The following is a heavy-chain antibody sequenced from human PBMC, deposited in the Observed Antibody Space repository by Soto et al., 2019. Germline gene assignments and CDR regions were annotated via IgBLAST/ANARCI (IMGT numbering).Heavy chain of an antibody. CDR2: INPSGGST. Sequence: ASLKVSCKASGYIFISDYLHWVRQAPGQGLEWMGIINPSGGSTNYAQKFQGRVTMTRDASTSTVYMELSSLRYEDTAVYYCARDISYNFDSWGQGTLVTVSS. J-gene: IGHJ4*02. CDR1: GYIFISDY. CDR3: ARDISYNFDS. V-gene: IGHV1-46*01. D-gene: IGHD3-10*01.